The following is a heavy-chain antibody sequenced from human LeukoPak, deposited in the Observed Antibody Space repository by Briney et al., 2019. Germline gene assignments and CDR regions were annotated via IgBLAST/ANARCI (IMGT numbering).Heavy chain of an antibody. Sequence: GGSLRLSCAASGFTFSSYAMHWVRQAPGKGLEWVAVISYDGSNKYYADSVKGRFTISRDNSKNTLYLQMNSLRAEDTAVYYCARFRVTLDAFDIWGQGTMVTVSS. V-gene: IGHV3-30-3*01. J-gene: IGHJ3*02. CDR1: GFTFSSYA. D-gene: IGHD4-23*01. CDR3: ARFRVTLDAFDI. CDR2: ISYDGSNK.